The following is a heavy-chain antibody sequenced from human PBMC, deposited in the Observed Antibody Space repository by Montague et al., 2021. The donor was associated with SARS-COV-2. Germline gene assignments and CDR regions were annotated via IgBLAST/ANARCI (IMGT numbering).Heavy chain of an antibody. CDR1: GGSISPYY. D-gene: IGHD1-26*01. CDR2: SYYTGST. J-gene: IGHJ4*02. CDR3: ARVGWELRVGDYYFDY. V-gene: IGHV4-59*01. Sequence: SETLSLTCTVSGGSISPYYWSWIWKPPGKGLEWIGNSYYTGSTNYYSYLKSRLTISVDTSENQFSLKVTSVTPADTAVYYGARVGWELRVGDYYFDYWGQGTLVTVSS.